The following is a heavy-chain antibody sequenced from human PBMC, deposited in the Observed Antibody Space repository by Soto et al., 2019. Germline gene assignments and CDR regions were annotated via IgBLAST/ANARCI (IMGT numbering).Heavy chain of an antibody. CDR2: IDPSDSYT. CDR3: ASTTYYYYYGMDV. Sequence: GESLKISCKGSGYNFTNYWIGWVRQMPGKGLEWMGRIDPSDSYTNYSPSFQGHVTISADKSISTAYLQWSSLKASDTAMYYCASTTYYYYYGMDVWGQGTTVTVSS. CDR1: GYNFTNYW. V-gene: IGHV5-10-1*01. D-gene: IGHD1-26*01. J-gene: IGHJ6*02.